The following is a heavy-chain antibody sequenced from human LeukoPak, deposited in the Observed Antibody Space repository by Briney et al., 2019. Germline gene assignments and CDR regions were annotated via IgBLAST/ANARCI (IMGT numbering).Heavy chain of an antibody. CDR3: AKDRGYVSASSGFDY. CDR2: ISWNSGSI. V-gene: IGHV3-9*03. J-gene: IGHJ4*02. CDR1: GFTFDDYA. D-gene: IGHD6-19*01. Sequence: GGSLGLSCAASGFTFDDYAMHWVRQAPGKGLEWVSGISWNSGSIGYADSVKGRFTISRDNAKNSLYLQMNSLRAEDMALYYCAKDRGYVSASSGFDYWGQGTLVTVSS.